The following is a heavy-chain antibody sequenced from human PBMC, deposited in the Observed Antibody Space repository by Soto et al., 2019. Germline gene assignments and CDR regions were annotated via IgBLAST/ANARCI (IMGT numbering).Heavy chain of an antibody. J-gene: IGHJ4*02. CDR3: HGYGY. Sequence: EVQLVESGGGLIQPGGSLRLSCAVSGFSVRANYMSWVRQAPGKGLEWVSVIYSGDTTYYADSVKGRFIISRDISKNILYLHMNILRAEDTAVYYCHGYGYWGQGTLVTVSS. D-gene: IGHD5-18*01. CDR1: GFSVRANY. V-gene: IGHV3-53*01. CDR2: IYSGDTT.